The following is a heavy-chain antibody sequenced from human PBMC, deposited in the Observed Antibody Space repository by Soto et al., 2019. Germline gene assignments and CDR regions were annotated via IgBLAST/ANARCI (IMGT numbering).Heavy chain of an antibody. CDR1: GFTFNKLG. J-gene: IGHJ6*02. CDR2: LSYDGHHD. CDR3: VKERADFETVPHATSGMDV. V-gene: IGHV3-30*18. D-gene: IGHD3-9*01. Sequence: QVHLVESGGGEVQPGGSLRLSCTASGFTFNKLGMHWVRQTPGKGLEWVAILSYDGHHDFYADSVGGRIIISSDNSKNTLFLQMNTLKPDDTAVYYCVKERADFETVPHATSGMDVWGPGTTVTVSS.